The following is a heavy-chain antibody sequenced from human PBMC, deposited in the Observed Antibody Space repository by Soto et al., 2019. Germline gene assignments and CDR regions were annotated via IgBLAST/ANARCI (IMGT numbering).Heavy chain of an antibody. CDR3: AGDPTGGGGVPYYFDY. CDR2: INPDSGGT. Sequence: QVQLVQSGAEVKKPGASVKVSCKASGYIFTGYYMHWVRQAPGQGLEWMGSINPDSGGTDYAKKFKGRGPQTREPSLSTAPTGLRSLGSDATAVYYCAGDPTGGGGVPYYFDYWGQGALVTVSS. CDR1: GYIFTGYY. V-gene: IGHV1-2*02. J-gene: IGHJ4*02. D-gene: IGHD3-16*01.